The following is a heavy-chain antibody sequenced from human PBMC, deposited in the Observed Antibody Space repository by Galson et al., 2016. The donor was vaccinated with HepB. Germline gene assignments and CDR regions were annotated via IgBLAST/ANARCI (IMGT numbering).Heavy chain of an antibody. D-gene: IGHD3-3*01. CDR3: ARDLLLGVADDK. V-gene: IGHV1-2*02. Sequence: SVKVSCKASGYTLIPYYMHWVRQAPGQGLEWVGWINPNNGDTNHAQKFQGRVAMTRDTSISQDYMELSRLRFDDTAVYYCARDLLLGVADDKWGQGTLVTVSS. J-gene: IGHJ4*02. CDR1: GYTLIPYY. CDR2: INPNNGDT.